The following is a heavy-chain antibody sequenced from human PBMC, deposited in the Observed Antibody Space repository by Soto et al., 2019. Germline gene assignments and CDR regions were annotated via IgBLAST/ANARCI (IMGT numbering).Heavy chain of an antibody. CDR1: GFSFSSYS. J-gene: IGHJ4*02. D-gene: IGHD1-1*01. Sequence: VQLVESGGGLVQPGGSLRLSCADSGFSFSSYSMNWVRQAPGKGLEWVSYISSGSTTKYYADSVKGRFTISRDNGKSSLYLQMNSLRDEDTAVYYCARNRVAGWNPFAYWGQGTLVTVTS. V-gene: IGHV3-48*02. CDR3: ARNRVAGWNPFAY. CDR2: ISSGSTTK.